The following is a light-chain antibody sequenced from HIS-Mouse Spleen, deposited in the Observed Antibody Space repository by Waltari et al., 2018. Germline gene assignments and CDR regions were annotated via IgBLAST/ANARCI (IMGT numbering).Light chain of an antibody. J-gene: IGKJ4*01. CDR3: QQYNSYSPLT. Sequence: DIQMTQSPSTLSASVGDRVTITCRASQSISSWLAWYQQKPGKAPKLLIYKASSLESGVPSRFSVSGSGTEFTLTISSLQPYDFATYYCQQYNSYSPLTFGGGTKVEIK. V-gene: IGKV1-5*03. CDR2: KAS. CDR1: QSISSW.